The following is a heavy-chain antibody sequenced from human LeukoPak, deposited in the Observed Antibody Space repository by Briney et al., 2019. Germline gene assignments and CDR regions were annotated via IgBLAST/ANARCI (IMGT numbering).Heavy chain of an antibody. V-gene: IGHV1-3*01. CDR3: ARDRVTMVRGIGNWFDP. Sequence: ASVKVSCKASGYTFTSYAMYWVRQAPGQRLEWMGWINAGNGNTKYSQKFQGRVTITRDTSASTAYMELSSLRSEDTAVYYCARDRVTMVRGIGNWFDPWGQGTLVTVSS. D-gene: IGHD3-10*01. CDR2: INAGNGNT. CDR1: GYTFTSYA. J-gene: IGHJ5*02.